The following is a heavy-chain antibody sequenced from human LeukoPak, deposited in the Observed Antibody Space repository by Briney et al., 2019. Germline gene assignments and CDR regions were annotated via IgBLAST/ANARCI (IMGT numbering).Heavy chain of an antibody. D-gene: IGHD3-22*01. CDR1: GGSFSGYY. Sequence: PSETLSLTCAVYGGSFSGYYWSWIRQPPGKGLEWIGEINHSGSTNYNPSLKSRVTISVDTSKNQFSLKLSPVTAADTAVYYCARGRYYYDSSGYLYWGQGTLVTVSS. CDR2: INHSGST. CDR3: ARGRYYYDSSGYLY. J-gene: IGHJ4*02. V-gene: IGHV4-34*01.